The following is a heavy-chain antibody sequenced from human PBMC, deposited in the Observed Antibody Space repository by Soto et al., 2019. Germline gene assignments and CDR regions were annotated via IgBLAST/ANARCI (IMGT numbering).Heavy chain of an antibody. D-gene: IGHD3-16*01. Sequence: TLSLTCAVSGCSISSGGYSWSWIRQPPGKGLEWIGYIYHSGSTYYNPSLKSRVTISVDRSKNQFSLKLTSVTAADTAVYYCARARLAFGIDHWGQGTLVTVSS. J-gene: IGHJ5*02. CDR2: IYHSGST. CDR3: ARARLAFGIDH. V-gene: IGHV4-30-2*01. CDR1: GCSISSGGYS.